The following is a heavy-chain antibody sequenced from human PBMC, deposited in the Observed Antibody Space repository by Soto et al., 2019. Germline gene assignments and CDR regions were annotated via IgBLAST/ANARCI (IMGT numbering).Heavy chain of an antibody. CDR2: IIPFLGTP. Sequence: QVQLVQSGAEVKKPGSSVKVSCKASGGTFSNSAISWARQAPGQGLEWIGGIIPFLGTPNYAQRFQGRVTITADEATSTAYMELSSLRSEDTAVYYCARGPYGAGTAPLYGMDVWGQGTTVTVSS. D-gene: IGHD3-10*01. CDR1: GGTFSNSA. V-gene: IGHV1-69*01. CDR3: ARGPYGAGTAPLYGMDV. J-gene: IGHJ6*02.